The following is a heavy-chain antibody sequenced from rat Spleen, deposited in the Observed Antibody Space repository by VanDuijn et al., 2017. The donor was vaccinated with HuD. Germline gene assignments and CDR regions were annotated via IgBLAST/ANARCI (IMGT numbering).Heavy chain of an antibody. CDR3: TRNYAYYYDGSYHGGFDY. CDR2: IWGDGST. Sequence: QVQLKESGPGLVQPSQTLSLTCTVSGFSLTSNSVHWVRQPPGKGLEWMGGIWGDGSTDYNSALKSRLSISRDTSKSQVFLKVNSLKTEDTGIYYCTRNYAYYYDGSYHGGFDYWGQGVMVTVSS. J-gene: IGHJ2*01. D-gene: IGHD1-12*02. V-gene: IGHV2-1*01. CDR1: GFSLTSNS.